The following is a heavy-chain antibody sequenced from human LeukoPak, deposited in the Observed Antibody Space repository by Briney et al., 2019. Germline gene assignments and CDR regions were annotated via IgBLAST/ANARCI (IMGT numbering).Heavy chain of an antibody. Sequence: KPSETLSLTCTVSGGSISSYYWSWIRQPAGKGLEWIGRIYTSGSTNYNPSLKSRVTMSVDTSKNQFSLKLSSVTAADTAVYYCARDRREFRSIVVVPAAIGAFDIWGQGTMVTVSS. CDR2: IYTSGST. J-gene: IGHJ3*02. D-gene: IGHD2-2*01. CDR3: ARDRREFRSIVVVPAAIGAFDI. CDR1: GGSISSYY. V-gene: IGHV4-4*07.